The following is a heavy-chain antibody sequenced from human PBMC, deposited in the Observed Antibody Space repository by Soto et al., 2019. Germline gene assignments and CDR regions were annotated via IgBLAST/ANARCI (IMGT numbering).Heavy chain of an antibody. V-gene: IGHV4-30-4*01. CDR1: GGSISSGDYY. Sequence: KPSETLSLTCTVSGGSISSGDYYWSWIRQPPGKGLEWIGYIYYSGSTYYNPSLKSRVTISVDTSKNQFSLKLSSVTAADTAVYYCAGGLYCGGDCRNWFDPWGQGTLVTVSS. D-gene: IGHD2-21*02. CDR2: IYYSGST. CDR3: AGGLYCGGDCRNWFDP. J-gene: IGHJ5*02.